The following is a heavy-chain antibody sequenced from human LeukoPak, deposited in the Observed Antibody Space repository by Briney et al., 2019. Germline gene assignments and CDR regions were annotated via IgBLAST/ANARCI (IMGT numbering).Heavy chain of an antibody. D-gene: IGHD3-10*01. Sequence: PSETLSLTCTVSGGSISSYYWSWIRQPAGKGLEWIGRIYTSGSTNYNPSLKSRVTMSVDTSKNQFSLKLSSVTAADTAVYYCARGVRGVQNYYYYYYMDVWGKGTTVTISS. J-gene: IGHJ6*03. CDR3: ARGVRGVQNYYYYYYMDV. CDR2: IYTSGST. CDR1: GGSISSYY. V-gene: IGHV4-4*07.